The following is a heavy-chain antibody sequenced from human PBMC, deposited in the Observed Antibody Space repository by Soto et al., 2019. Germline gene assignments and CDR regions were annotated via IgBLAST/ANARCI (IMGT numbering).Heavy chain of an antibody. CDR2: MYYSGST. D-gene: IGHD6-13*01. CDR3: AREGIAAEWWFDA. J-gene: IGHJ5*02. CDR1: GGSISSYY. V-gene: IGHV4-59*01. Sequence: QVQLQESGPGLVKPSETLSLTCTVSGGSISSYYWSWIRQPPGTGLERIGYMYYSGSTNYNPSLTSRVTISLDTSKNQFSRKLCSVTAEDTAVYYCAREGIAAEWWFDAWVQGVLVTVSS.